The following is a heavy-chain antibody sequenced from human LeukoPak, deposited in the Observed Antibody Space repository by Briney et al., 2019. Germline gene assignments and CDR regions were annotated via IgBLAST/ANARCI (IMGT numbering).Heavy chain of an antibody. V-gene: IGHV3-20*04. CDR3: ARGSRALAVAGTGDY. CDR1: GFTFDDYG. Sequence: PGGSLRLSCAASGFTFDDYGMTWVRQAPGKGLEWVSGINWNGGSTGYADSVKGRFTISGDNAKNSLYLQMNSLRAEDTALYYCARGSRALAVAGTGDYWGQGTLATVSS. J-gene: IGHJ4*02. D-gene: IGHD6-19*01. CDR2: INWNGGST.